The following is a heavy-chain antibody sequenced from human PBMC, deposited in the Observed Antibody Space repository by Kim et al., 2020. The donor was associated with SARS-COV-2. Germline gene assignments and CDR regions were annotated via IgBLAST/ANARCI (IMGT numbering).Heavy chain of an antibody. J-gene: IGHJ6*02. CDR3: ARVRYGAYYGMDV. CDR1: GGSISSYY. CDR2: IYYSGST. V-gene: IGHV4-59*01. D-gene: IGHD4-17*01. Sequence: SETLSLTCTVSGGSISSYYWSWIRQPPGKGLEWIGYIYYSGSTNYNPSLKSRVTISVDTSKNQFSLKLSSVTAADTAVYYCARVRYGAYYGMDVWGQGTTVTVSS.